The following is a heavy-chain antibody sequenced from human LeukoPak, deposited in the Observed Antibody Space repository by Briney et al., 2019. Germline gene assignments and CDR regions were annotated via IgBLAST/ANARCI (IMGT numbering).Heavy chain of an antibody. CDR3: TTDLSNESLFDY. D-gene: IGHD4-11*01. CDR2: IKSKTDGGTT. J-gene: IGHJ4*02. V-gene: IGHV3-15*01. CDR1: GFTFSNAW. Sequence: GGSLRLSCAASGFTFSNAWMSWVRQAPGKGLEWVGRIKSKTDGGTTDYAAPVKGRFTISRDDSKNTLYLQMNSMKTEDTAVYYCTTDLSNESLFDYWGQGTLVTVSS.